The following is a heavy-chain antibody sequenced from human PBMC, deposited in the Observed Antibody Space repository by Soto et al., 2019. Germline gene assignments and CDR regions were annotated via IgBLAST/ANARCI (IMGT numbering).Heavy chain of an antibody. CDR3: AKADCDILTGPTFHFDY. V-gene: IGHV3-23*01. J-gene: IGHJ4*02. Sequence: GGSLRLSCAASGFTFSSYAMSWVRQAPGKGLEWVSAISGSGGSTYYADSVKGRFTISRDNSKNTLYLQMNSLRAEDTAVYYCAKADCDILTGPTFHFDYWGQGTLVTVSS. CDR2: ISGSGGST. CDR1: GFTFSSYA. D-gene: IGHD3-9*01.